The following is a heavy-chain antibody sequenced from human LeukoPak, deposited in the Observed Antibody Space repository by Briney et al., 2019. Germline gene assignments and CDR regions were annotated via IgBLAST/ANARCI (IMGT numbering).Heavy chain of an antibody. CDR2: ISGSGGSK. D-gene: IGHD6-19*01. V-gene: IGHV3-23*01. CDR1: GFTFSTYG. J-gene: IGHJ4*02. CDR3: AKPQGIAVAAYYFDY. Sequence: GGTLRLSCAASGFTFSTYGMSWVRQAPGKGLEWVSGISGSGGSKYYADSVKGRFTISRDNSKNKLYLQMNSLRAEDTAVYYCAKPQGIAVAAYYFDYWGQGTLVTVSS.